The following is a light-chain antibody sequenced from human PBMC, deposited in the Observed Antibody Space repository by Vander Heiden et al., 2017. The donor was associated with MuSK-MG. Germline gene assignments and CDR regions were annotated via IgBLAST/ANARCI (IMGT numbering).Light chain of an antibody. Sequence: DVVMTQSPLSLPVTLGQPASISCRSSQSLVYSDGNTYLNWFQQRPGQSPRRLIYKVSNRDSGVKDRFSGSGEGTDVTLKSTSGEAEDVGVYYCMQETHRHPLCTFGRGTKVEIK. V-gene: IGKV2-30*01. J-gene: IGKJ1*01. CDR3: MQETHRHPLCT. CDR2: KVS. CDR1: QSLVYSDGNTY.